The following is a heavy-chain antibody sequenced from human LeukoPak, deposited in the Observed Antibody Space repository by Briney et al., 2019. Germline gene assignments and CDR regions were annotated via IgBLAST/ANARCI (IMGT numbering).Heavy chain of an antibody. J-gene: IGHJ4*02. CDR2: MYPGDSDT. Sequence: GESLKISCKGSGYSFTNYWIGWVRQMPGKGLEWMGIMYPGDSDTRYSPSFQGQVTISADKSISTAYLQWSSLKASDTAMYYCARWYYDILTGYYPFDYWGQGTLVTVSS. CDR1: GYSFTNYW. V-gene: IGHV5-51*01. CDR3: ARWYYDILTGYYPFDY. D-gene: IGHD3-9*01.